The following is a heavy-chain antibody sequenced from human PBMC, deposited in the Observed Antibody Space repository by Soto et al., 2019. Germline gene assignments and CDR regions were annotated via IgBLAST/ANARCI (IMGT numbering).Heavy chain of an antibody. V-gene: IGHV4-34*01. CDR1: GGSFSAYY. J-gene: IGHJ4*02. D-gene: IGHD2-8*02. CDR3: ARGQSSLLLDC. CDR2: INHSGST. Sequence: QVQLQQWGAGLLKPSKTLSLTCAVYGGSFSAYYWSWIRQPLGKGLEWIGEINHSGSTNYNPSLKSRVTISVDTSKNQFSLKLSSVTAADTTVYYCARGQSSLLLDCWGQGILVTVSS.